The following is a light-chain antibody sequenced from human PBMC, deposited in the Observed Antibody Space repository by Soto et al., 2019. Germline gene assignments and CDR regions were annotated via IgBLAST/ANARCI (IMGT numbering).Light chain of an antibody. Sequence: QSVLTQPASVSGSPGQSITIPCTGTSSDVGGYNYVSWYQQHPGKAPKLMIYDVSNRPSGVSNRFSGSKSGNTASLTISGLQAEDEADYYCSSYISSSTFYVFGTGTKVTV. J-gene: IGLJ1*01. CDR1: SSDVGGYNY. CDR2: DVS. CDR3: SSYISSSTFYV. V-gene: IGLV2-14*01.